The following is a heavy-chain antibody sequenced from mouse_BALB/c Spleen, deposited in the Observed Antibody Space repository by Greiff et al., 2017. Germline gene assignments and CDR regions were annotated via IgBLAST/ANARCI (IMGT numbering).Heavy chain of an antibody. CDR2: ISDGGSYT. D-gene: IGHD2-2*01. Sequence: EVMLVESGGGLVKPGGSLKLSCAASGFTFSDYYMYWVRQTPEKRLEWVATISDGGSYTYYPDSVKGRFTISRDNAKNNLYLQMSSLKSEDTAMYYCARAYGYDAYWGQGTLVTVSA. V-gene: IGHV5-4*02. CDR3: ARAYGYDAY. J-gene: IGHJ3*01. CDR1: GFTFSDYY.